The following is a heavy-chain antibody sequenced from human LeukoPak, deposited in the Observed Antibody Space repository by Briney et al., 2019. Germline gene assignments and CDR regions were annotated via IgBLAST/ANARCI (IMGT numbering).Heavy chain of an antibody. CDR2: ISSSGTTI. D-gene: IGHD4-17*01. CDR3: ARYGYAFDL. J-gene: IGHJ3*01. CDR1: GFTFSSYA. Sequence: GGSLRLSCAASGFTFSSYAMSWVRQAPGKGLEWVSYISSSGTTIHYADSVKGRFTISRDNAKNSLYLQMNTLRADDTAVYYCARYGYAFDLWGQGTMVTVSS. V-gene: IGHV3-48*03.